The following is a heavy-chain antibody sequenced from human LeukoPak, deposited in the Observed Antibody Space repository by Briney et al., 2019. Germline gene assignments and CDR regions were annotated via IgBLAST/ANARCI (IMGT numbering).Heavy chain of an antibody. V-gene: IGHV3-7*03. CDR1: GFNFVAYW. CDR3: AKAMSAPKPGIAVAGPGD. CDR2: IHQHGTKE. D-gene: IGHD6-19*01. J-gene: IGHJ4*02. Sequence: GGSLRLSCTTSGFNFVAYWMGWVRQAPGKGLEWVANIHQHGTKENYVDSVKGRFTISRDNAKNTLYLQMNSLRAEDTAVYYCAKAMSAPKPGIAVAGPGDWGQGTLVTVSS.